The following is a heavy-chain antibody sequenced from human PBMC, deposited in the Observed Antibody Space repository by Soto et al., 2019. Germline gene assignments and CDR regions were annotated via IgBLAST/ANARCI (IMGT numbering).Heavy chain of an antibody. Sequence: KQSQTLSLTCAISGDSVSSNSAAWNWIRQSPSRGLEWLGRTYYRSKWYNDYAVSVKSRITINPDTSKNQFSLQLNSVTPEDTAVYYCARDRNYSSSWLVGYYYYLDVWGKGTTVTVSS. V-gene: IGHV6-1*01. D-gene: IGHD6-13*01. CDR1: GDSVSSNSAA. CDR2: TYYRSKWYN. J-gene: IGHJ6*03. CDR3: ARDRNYSSSWLVGYYYYLDV.